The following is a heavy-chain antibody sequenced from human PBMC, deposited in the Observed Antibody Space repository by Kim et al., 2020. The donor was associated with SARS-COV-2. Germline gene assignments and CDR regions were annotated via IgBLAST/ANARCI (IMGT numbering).Heavy chain of an antibody. Sequence: GGSLRLSCAASGFTFSDYYMSWIRQAPGKGLEWVSYISSSGSTIYYADSVKGRFTISRDNAKNSLYLQMNSLRAEDTAVYYCARDKSPYYDSSGYQGEYYFDNWGQGTLVTVSS. CDR1: GFTFSDYY. CDR2: ISSSGSTI. V-gene: IGHV3-11*01. J-gene: IGHJ4*02. D-gene: IGHD3-22*01. CDR3: ARDKSPYYDSSGYQGEYYFDN.